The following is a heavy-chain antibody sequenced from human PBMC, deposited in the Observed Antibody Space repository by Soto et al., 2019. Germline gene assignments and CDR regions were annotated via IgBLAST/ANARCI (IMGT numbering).Heavy chain of an antibody. Sequence: EVQLLESGGGLVQPGGSLRLSCTASGFTFSSHAMTWVRQAPGKGLEWVSGLSGSGGSIYYADSVKGRFTISRDNSMNTLYLQMKSLRAEYTAVYYCAKVSSSWYAGFFDLWGQGTPVTVYS. CDR2: LSGSGGSI. CDR1: GFTFSSHA. V-gene: IGHV3-23*01. D-gene: IGHD6-13*01. CDR3: AKVSSSWYAGFFDL. J-gene: IGHJ4*02.